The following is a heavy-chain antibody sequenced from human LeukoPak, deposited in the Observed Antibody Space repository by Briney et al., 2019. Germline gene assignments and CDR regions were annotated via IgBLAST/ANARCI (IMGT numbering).Heavy chain of an antibody. J-gene: IGHJ6*02. CDR2: IIPILGTA. D-gene: IGHD3-10*01. CDR1: GGTFSSYA. CDR3: ARDNMVRGPTTYYYYYGMDV. V-gene: IGHV1-69*04. Sequence: ASVKVSCKASGGTFSSYAISWVRQAPGQGLEWMGRIIPILGTANYAQKFQGRVTITADKSTSTAYMELSSLRSEDAAVYYCARDNMVRGPTTYYYYYGMDVWGQGTTVTVSS.